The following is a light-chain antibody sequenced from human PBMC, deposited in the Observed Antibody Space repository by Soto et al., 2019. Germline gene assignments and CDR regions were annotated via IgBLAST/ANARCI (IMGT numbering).Light chain of an antibody. V-gene: IGKV3-15*01. CDR1: QSVINN. J-gene: IGKJ4*01. CDR3: QQYNDRPPLT. Sequence: EVVMTQSPALLSVSPGERVTLSCRASQSVINNLAWYQQQPGQAPRLLIYDTSSRATGVPARFSGSGSGTEFTLTISSLKAEDFAVYYCQQYNDRPPLTFGGGTKVEI. CDR2: DTS.